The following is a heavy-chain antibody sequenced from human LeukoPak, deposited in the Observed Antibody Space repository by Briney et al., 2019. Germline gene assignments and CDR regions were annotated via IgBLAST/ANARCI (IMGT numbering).Heavy chain of an antibody. CDR3: ARSCRILDIVATIRARLGGNGFDI. J-gene: IGHJ3*02. D-gene: IGHD5-12*01. CDR2: IHHSGST. V-gene: IGHV4-38-2*02. CDR1: GCSTNSAYY. Sequence: SETLSLTCTVSGCSTNSAYYWGWIRQPPGKGLEWIGSIHHSGSTYYNPSLKSRFTISVDTSKNQFSLKLSSVTAADKAVYYCARSCRILDIVATIRARLGGNGFDIWGQGTMVTVSS.